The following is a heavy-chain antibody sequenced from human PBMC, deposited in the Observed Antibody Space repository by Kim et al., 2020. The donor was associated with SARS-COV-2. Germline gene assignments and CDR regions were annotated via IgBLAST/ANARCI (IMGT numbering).Heavy chain of an antibody. D-gene: IGHD1-26*01. CDR2: IYYSGST. V-gene: IGHV4-59*08. Sequence: SETLSLTCTVSGGSISSYYWSWIRQPPGKGLEWIGYIYYSGSTNYNPSLKSRVTISVDTSKNQFSLKLSSVTAADTAVYYCARLRYSGSYYNQKFDLWGRGTLVTVSS. CDR1: GGSISSYY. CDR3: ARLRYSGSYYNQKFDL. J-gene: IGHJ2*01.